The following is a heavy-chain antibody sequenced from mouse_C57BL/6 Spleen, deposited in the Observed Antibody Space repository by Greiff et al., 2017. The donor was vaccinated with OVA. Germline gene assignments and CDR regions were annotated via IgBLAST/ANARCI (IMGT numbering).Heavy chain of an antibody. CDR3: ARPTGADWYFDV. CDR2: INPNNGGT. J-gene: IGHJ1*03. D-gene: IGHD4-1*02. V-gene: IGHV1-26*01. Sequence: VQLQQSGPELVKPGASVKISCKASGYTFTDYYMNWVKQSHGKSLEWIGDINPNNGGTSYNQKFKGKATLTVDKSSSTAYMELRSLTSEDSAVYYCARPTGADWYFDVWGTGTTVTVSS. CDR1: GYTFTDYY.